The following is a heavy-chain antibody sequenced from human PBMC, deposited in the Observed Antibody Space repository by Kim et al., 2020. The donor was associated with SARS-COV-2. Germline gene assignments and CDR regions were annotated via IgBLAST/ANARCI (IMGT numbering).Heavy chain of an antibody. V-gene: IGHV3-23*01. Sequence: GGSLRLSCAASGFDFRRYTMGWVRQAPGRALEWVSAIESGGNTFFADSMRGRFSISRDNSLNTVFLQLSSLRPDDTAIYYCGQRVEGAFHYWGHGALVTVSS. J-gene: IGHJ4*01. CDR2: IESGGNT. CDR1: GFDFRRYT. CDR3: GQRVEGAFHY.